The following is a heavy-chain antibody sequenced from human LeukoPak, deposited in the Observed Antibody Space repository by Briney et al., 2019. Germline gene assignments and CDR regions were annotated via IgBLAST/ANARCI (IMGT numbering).Heavy chain of an antibody. CDR3: AKDLIL. J-gene: IGHJ3*01. CDR1: GFTFSSYW. Sequence: GGSLRLSCAASGFTFSSYWMSWVRQAPGKGLEWVANIKQDGSEKYYVDSVKGRFTISRDNSKNTLYLQMFSLRPEDTAVYFCAKDLILWGQGTVVTVSS. V-gene: IGHV3-7*01. CDR2: IKQDGSEK.